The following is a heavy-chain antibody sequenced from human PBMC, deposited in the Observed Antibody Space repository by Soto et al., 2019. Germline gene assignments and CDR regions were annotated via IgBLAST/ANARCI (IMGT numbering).Heavy chain of an antibody. V-gene: IGHV1-2*04. CDR3: ARDSYYDSSYGMDV. CDR1: GYTFTGYY. Sequence: GGPVKVSCKASGYTFTGYYMHWVRQAPGQGLEWMGWINPNSSGTNYAQKFQGWVTMARDTSISTAYMELSRLRSDDTAVYYCARDSYYDSSYGMDVWGQGTTVTVS. J-gene: IGHJ6*02. CDR2: INPNSSGT. D-gene: IGHD3-22*01.